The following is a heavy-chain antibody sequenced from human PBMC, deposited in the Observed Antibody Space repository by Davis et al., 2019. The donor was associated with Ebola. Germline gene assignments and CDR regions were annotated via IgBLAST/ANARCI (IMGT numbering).Heavy chain of an antibody. J-gene: IGHJ4*02. V-gene: IGHV3-30*03. D-gene: IGHD3-16*01. CDR2: ISDDGSKE. Sequence: PGGSLRLSCVVSGFTFSDSSMHWVRQSPDKGLEWVAAISDDGSKEYFADSVKGRFTISRDNSKNTLYLQMESLRAEDTAVYFCARDINDEYVFDYWGLGTLVTVSA. CDR1: GFTFSDSS. CDR3: ARDINDEYVFDY.